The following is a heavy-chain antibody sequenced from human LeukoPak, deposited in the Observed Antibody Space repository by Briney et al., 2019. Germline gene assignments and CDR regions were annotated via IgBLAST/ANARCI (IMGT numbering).Heavy chain of an antibody. V-gene: IGHV4-59*02. J-gene: IGHJ6*02. D-gene: IGHD6-19*01. CDR3: ARDSAVSGYYYYGMDV. CDR1: GGSVSSYY. CDR2: IYYSGRV. Sequence: PSETLSLTCTVSGGSVSSYYWSWIRQLPGKGLEWIGYIYYSGRVNYNPSLKSRVTISVDTSKNQFSLKLSSVTAADTAVYYCARDSAVSGYYYYGMDVWGQGTTVTVSS.